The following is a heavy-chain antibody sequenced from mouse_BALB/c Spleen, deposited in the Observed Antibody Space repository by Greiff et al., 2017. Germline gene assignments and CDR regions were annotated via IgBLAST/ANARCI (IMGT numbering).Heavy chain of an antibody. CDR2: INPSNGGT. J-gene: IGHJ3*01. CDR1: GYTFTSYY. Sequence: QVQLQQSGAELVKPGASVKLSCKASGYTFTSYYMYWVKQTPGQGLEWIGEINPSNGGTNFNEKFKSTTILTVDKSSSTAYMQLSSLTSEDSAVYYCTSQRTGTRAWFAYWGQGTLVTVSA. CDR3: TSQRTGTRAWFAY. V-gene: IGHV1S81*02. D-gene: IGHD4-1*01.